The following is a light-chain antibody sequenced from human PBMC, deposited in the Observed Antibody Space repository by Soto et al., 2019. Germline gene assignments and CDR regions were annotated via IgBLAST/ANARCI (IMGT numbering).Light chain of an antibody. Sequence: QPVLTQPSSLSASPGASASLTCTLRSGINVGTYNIYWYQQKPGSPPQYLLRYTSDSDKQQGSGVPSRFSGSKDASANAGILLISGLQSEDEADYYCMIWHNSAVVFGGGTKLTVL. V-gene: IGLV5-45*02. CDR1: SGINVGTYN. J-gene: IGLJ2*01. CDR2: YTSDSDK. CDR3: MIWHNSAVV.